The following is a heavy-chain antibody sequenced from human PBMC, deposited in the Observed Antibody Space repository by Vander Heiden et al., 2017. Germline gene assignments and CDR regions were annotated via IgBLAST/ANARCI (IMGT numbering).Heavy chain of an antibody. CDR1: GFTFSDYY. J-gene: IGHJ1*01. Sequence: QVQLVESGGGLVKPGGSLRLSCAASGFTFSDYYMSWIRQAPGKGLEWFSYISSSGSTIYYADSVKGRFTISRDNAKNSLYLQMNSLRAEDTAVYYCASHIYYDSSGYYLADLFQHWGQGTLVTVSS. CDR2: ISSSGSTI. D-gene: IGHD3-22*01. CDR3: ASHIYYDSSGYYLADLFQH. V-gene: IGHV3-11*01.